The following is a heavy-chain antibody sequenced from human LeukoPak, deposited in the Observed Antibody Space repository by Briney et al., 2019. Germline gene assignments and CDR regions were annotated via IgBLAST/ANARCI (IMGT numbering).Heavy chain of an antibody. V-gene: IGHV3-7*04. Sequence: PGGSLRLSCAVSGFTFSNHWMGWVRQAPGKGLEWVANIKEDGSEKYYVDSVKGRFTISRDNAKNSLHLQMNSLRAEDTAVYYCARYRGLRGGYYFDYWGQGTLVTVSS. CDR2: IKEDGSEK. D-gene: IGHD5-12*01. J-gene: IGHJ4*02. CDR1: GFTFSNHW. CDR3: ARYRGLRGGYYFDY.